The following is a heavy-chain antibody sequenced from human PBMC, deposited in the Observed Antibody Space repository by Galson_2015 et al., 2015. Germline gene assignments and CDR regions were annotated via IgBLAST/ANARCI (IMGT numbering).Heavy chain of an antibody. Sequence: SLRLSCAASGFTFSNYGMHWVRQAPGTGLEWVAVISHDANNQYYGDSVKGRLTISRDNSKNKLYLQMNSLRPEDTAVYYCAKVARSDYETMDVWGQGTTVTVSS. J-gene: IGHJ6*02. CDR2: ISHDANNQ. V-gene: IGHV3-30*18. D-gene: IGHD5-12*01. CDR1: GFTFSNYG. CDR3: AKVARSDYETMDV.